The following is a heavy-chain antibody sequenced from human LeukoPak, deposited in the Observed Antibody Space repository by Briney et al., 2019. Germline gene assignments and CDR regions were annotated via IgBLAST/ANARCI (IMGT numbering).Heavy chain of an antibody. CDR1: GGSISSYY. V-gene: IGHV4-59*01. CDR3: ARNYDSSGYYSIFDY. D-gene: IGHD3-22*01. J-gene: IGHJ4*02. Sequence: SETLSLTCTVSGGSISSYYWSWIRQPPGKGLEWIGYIYCSGSTNYNPSLKSRVTISVDTSKNQLSLKLSSVTAADTAVYYCARNYDSSGYYSIFDYWGQGTLVTVSS. CDR2: IYCSGST.